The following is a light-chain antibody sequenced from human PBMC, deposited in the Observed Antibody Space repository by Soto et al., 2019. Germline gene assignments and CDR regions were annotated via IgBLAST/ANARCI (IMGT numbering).Light chain of an antibody. V-gene: IGKV3-15*01. Sequence: EIVMTQSPATLSVSPGERATLSCRASQSVSSNLAWYQQKPGQAPRLIVFGASTRATGIPDRFSGSGSGTLFTRTVSSLQSEDLAVYYCHQYNNWPLTFGGGTKVEIK. CDR2: GAS. CDR1: QSVSSN. J-gene: IGKJ4*01. CDR3: HQYNNWPLT.